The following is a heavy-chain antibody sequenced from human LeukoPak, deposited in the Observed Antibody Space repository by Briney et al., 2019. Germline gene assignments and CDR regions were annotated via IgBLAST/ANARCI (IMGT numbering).Heavy chain of an antibody. CDR3: ARGSGYGDYRLAYFDY. V-gene: IGHV1-69*04. Sequence: SVKVSCKASGGTFSSYAISWVRQAPGQGLEWMGRIIPIFGIANYAQKFQGRVTITADKSTSTAYMELSSLRSEDTAVYYCARGSGYGDYRLAYFDYWGQGTLVTVSS. J-gene: IGHJ4*02. D-gene: IGHD4-17*01. CDR1: GGTFSSYA. CDR2: IIPIFGIA.